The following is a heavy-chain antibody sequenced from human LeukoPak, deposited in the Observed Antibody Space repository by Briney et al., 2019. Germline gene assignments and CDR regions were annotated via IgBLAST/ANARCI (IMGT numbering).Heavy chain of an antibody. J-gene: IGHJ6*03. Sequence: SETLSLTCTVSGGSISSSSYYWGWIRQPPGKGLEWIGSIYYSGSTYYNPSLKSRVTISVDTSKNQFSLKLSSVTAADTAVYYCARELRFLEWLDYYYMDVWGKGTTVTVSS. CDR2: IYYSGST. D-gene: IGHD3-3*01. CDR1: GGSISSSSYY. V-gene: IGHV4-39*07. CDR3: ARELRFLEWLDYYYMDV.